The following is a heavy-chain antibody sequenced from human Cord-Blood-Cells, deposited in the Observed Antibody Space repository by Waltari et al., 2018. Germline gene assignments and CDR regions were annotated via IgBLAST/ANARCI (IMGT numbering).Heavy chain of an antibody. CDR3: ARSYCSSTSCYTGFDY. J-gene: IGHJ4*02. CDR2: IIPIFGTA. Sequence: QVQLVQSGAEGKKPGSSVNVSCKASGGTFSSYAISWVRQAPGQGLEWMGGIIPIFGTANYAQKFQGRVTITADESTSTAYMELSSLRSEDTAVYYCARSYCSSTSCYTGFDYWGQGTLVTVSS. CDR1: GGTFSSYA. D-gene: IGHD2-2*02. V-gene: IGHV1-69*01.